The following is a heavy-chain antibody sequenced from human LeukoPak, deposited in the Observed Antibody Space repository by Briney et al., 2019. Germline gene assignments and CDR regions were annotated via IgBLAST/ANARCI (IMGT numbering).Heavy chain of an antibody. Sequence: SETLSLTCTVSGGSISSYYWSWIRQPPGKGLEWIGYIYYSGSTKYNPSLKSRVTISVDTSKNQFSLKLSSVTAADTAVYYCARVVVVAATYYFDYWGQGTLVTVSS. J-gene: IGHJ4*02. CDR1: GGSISSYY. CDR3: ARVVVVAATYYFDY. V-gene: IGHV4-59*12. D-gene: IGHD2-15*01. CDR2: IYYSGST.